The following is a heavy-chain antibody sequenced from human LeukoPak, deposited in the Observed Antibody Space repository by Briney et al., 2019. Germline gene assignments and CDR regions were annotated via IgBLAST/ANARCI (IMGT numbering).Heavy chain of an antibody. V-gene: IGHV4-30-4*08. CDR3: ARGTVVVVITSLDP. CDR1: GGSSSRGDYY. Sequence: PSETLSLTCTVSGGSSSRGDYYGNWIRQPPGKGLEWIGYIYYSGSNYYNPSLKSRVTLSVDTSKNQFSLKLSSVTAADTAVYYCARGTVVVVITSLDPWGQGTLVTVSS. J-gene: IGHJ5*02. D-gene: IGHD3-22*01. CDR2: IYYSGSN.